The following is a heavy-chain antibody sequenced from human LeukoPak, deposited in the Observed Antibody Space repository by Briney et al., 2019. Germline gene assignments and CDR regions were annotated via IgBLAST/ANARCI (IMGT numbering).Heavy chain of an antibody. Sequence: SETLSLTCTVSGGSISSGGYYWSWIRQHPGKGLEWIGYIYYSGSTNYNPSLKSRVTISVDTSKNQFSLKLSSVTAADTAVYYCARTPAYGYNPIDYWGQGTLVTVSS. V-gene: IGHV4-61*08. D-gene: IGHD5-24*01. CDR3: ARTPAYGYNPIDY. J-gene: IGHJ4*02. CDR1: GGSISSGGYY. CDR2: IYYSGST.